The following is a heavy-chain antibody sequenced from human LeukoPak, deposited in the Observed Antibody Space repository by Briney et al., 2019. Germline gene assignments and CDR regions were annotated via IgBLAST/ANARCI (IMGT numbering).Heavy chain of an antibody. CDR1: GFTFSSYA. CDR3: APYSSRSRAFDY. J-gene: IGHJ4*02. CDR2: ISSSSSYT. Sequence: PGGSLRLSCAASGFTFSSYAMHWVRQAPGKGLEWVSYISSSSSYTNYADSVKGRFTISRDNAKNSLYLQMNSLRAEDTAVYYCAPYSSRSRAFDYWGQGTLVTVSS. D-gene: IGHD6-13*01. V-gene: IGHV3-21*05.